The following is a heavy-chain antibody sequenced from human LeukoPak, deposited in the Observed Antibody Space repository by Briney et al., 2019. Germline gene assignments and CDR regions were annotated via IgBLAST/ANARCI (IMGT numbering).Heavy chain of an antibody. Sequence: GGSLRLSCEASGFTFSAYAMTWVRQAPGQGMEWVSSIGSDNKPHYSESVKGRFAISRDNSKTTVSLQMNSLRAEDTAVYYCAKGRGAAVTSAANYWGQGTLVTVSS. V-gene: IGHV3-23*05. D-gene: IGHD4-17*01. J-gene: IGHJ4*02. CDR3: AKGRGAAVTSAANY. CDR1: GFTFSAYA. CDR2: IGSDNKP.